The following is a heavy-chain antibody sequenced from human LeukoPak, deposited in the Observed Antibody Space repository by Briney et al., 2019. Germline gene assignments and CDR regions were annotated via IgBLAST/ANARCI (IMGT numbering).Heavy chain of an antibody. Sequence: GWSLRLSCAASGFTFSNYAMSWVRQVPGKWLEWVSAISSGAGTTGYADSVKGRFTISRVNSKSTIYLQMNSLRAEDTAVYYCAKDLEQSYSGWSASYDAWGQGTLVTVSS. CDR1: GFTFSNYA. CDR3: AKDLEQSYSGWSASYDA. CDR2: ISSGAGTT. V-gene: IGHV3-23*01. J-gene: IGHJ5*02. D-gene: IGHD6-19*01.